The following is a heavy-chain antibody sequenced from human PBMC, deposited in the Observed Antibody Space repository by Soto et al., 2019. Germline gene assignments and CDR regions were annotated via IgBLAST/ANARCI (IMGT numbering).Heavy chain of an antibody. Sequence: EVQLVESGGGLVQPGRSLRLSCAASGFTFDDYAMHWVRQAPGKGLEWVSGISWNSGSIGYADSVKGRFTISRDNAKNSLYLQMNSLRAEDTALYYCAKDMGDYPKGVYYMDVWGKGTTVTVSS. CDR1: GFTFDDYA. D-gene: IGHD1-26*01. J-gene: IGHJ6*03. CDR2: ISWNSGSI. V-gene: IGHV3-9*01. CDR3: AKDMGDYPKGVYYMDV.